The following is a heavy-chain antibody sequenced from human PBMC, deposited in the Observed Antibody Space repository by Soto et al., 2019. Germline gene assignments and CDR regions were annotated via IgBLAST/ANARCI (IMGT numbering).Heavy chain of an antibody. D-gene: IGHD3-3*01. J-gene: IGHJ5*02. CDR2: ISGSGGSK. V-gene: IGHV3-23*01. CDR1: GFTFSSYA. Sequence: GGSLRLSCAASGFTFSSYAMSWVRQAPGKGLEWVSAISGSGGSKYYADSVKGRFTISRDNSKNTLYLQMNSLRAEDTAVYYCAKDLGDLNTIFTVNWFDPWGQGTLVTVSS. CDR3: AKDLGDLNTIFTVNWFDP.